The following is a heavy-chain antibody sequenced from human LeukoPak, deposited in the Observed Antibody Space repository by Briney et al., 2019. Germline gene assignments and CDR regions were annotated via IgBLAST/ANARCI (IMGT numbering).Heavy chain of an antibody. D-gene: IGHD6-19*01. V-gene: IGHV4-59*01. J-gene: IGHJ4*02. CDR2: IYYSGST. Sequence: SETLSLTCAVYGGSFSSYYWSWIRQPPGKGLEWIGYIYYSGSTNYNPSLKSRVTISVDTSKNQFSLKLSSVTAADTAVYYCARVHEDSSGWYQPFDYWGQGTLVTVSS. CDR1: GGSFSSYY. CDR3: ARVHEDSSGWYQPFDY.